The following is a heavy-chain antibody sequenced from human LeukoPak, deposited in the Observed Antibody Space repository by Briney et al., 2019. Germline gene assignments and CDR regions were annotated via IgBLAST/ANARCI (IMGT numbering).Heavy chain of an antibody. CDR3: ARSRCSSSSCASRGAFDI. CDR1: GGSISNYY. J-gene: IGHJ3*02. D-gene: IGHD2-2*01. Sequence: SETLSLTCNVSGGSISNYYWRWIRQPAGKGLELIGRIYTSGSTNYNPSLKSRVTMSVDTSKNQFSLKLTSVTAADTAVYYCARSRCSSSSCASRGAFDIWGQGTMVTVSS. V-gene: IGHV4-4*07. CDR2: IYTSGST.